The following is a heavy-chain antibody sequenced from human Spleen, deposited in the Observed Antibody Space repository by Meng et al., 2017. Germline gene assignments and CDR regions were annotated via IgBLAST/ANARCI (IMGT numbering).Heavy chain of an antibody. CDR2: INPKSGDT. V-gene: IGHV1-2*06. D-gene: IGHD6-25*01. CDR3: ARDEDISAAGKLFGDY. CDR1: GYNFPDYY. Sequence: VQLGRWGAEGKRPGASGQVSCKPSGYNFPDYYIHWVRRAPGQGLEWMGRINPKSGDTHYAQKFQARVTMTGDTSISTAYMELSGLRSDDTAMYYCARDEDISAAGKLFGDYWGQGTLVTVSS. J-gene: IGHJ4*02.